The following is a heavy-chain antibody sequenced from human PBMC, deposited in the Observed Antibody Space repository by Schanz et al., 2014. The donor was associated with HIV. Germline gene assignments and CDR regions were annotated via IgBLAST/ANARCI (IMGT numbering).Heavy chain of an antibody. CDR3: ARDGARCSGTSCHSDAFDI. V-gene: IGHV3-33*08. CDR1: GFTFSNYG. Sequence: QVQLVESGGGVVQPGRSLRLSCAASGFTFSNYGMHWVRQAPGKGLEWVAVTWYDGSNKYYADSVKGRFTISRDNSKNTLFLQMNSLRAEDTAVYFCARDGARCSGTSCHSDAFDIWGQGTMVTVSS. D-gene: IGHD2-2*01. J-gene: IGHJ3*02. CDR2: TWYDGSNK.